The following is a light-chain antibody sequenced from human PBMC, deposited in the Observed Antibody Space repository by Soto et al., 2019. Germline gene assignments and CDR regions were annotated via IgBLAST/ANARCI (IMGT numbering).Light chain of an antibody. Sequence: EILLTPSPGTLSLSPVERATLSCRASQSVSSSYLAWYQQKPGQAPRLLVYGASSRATGIPDRFSGGGSGADFTLTISRLEPEDFAVYYCQQYGSLITFGQGTRLEIK. CDR2: GAS. CDR3: QQYGSLIT. V-gene: IGKV3-20*01. J-gene: IGKJ5*01. CDR1: QSVSSSY.